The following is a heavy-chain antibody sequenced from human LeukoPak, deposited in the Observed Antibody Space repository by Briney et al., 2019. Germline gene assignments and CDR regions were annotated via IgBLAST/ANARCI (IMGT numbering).Heavy chain of an antibody. CDR2: IIPISGTA. Sequence: GSSVKVSCKASGGTFSSYAISWVRQAPGQGLEWMGRIIPISGTANYAQKFQGRVTITTDESTSTAYMELSSQRSEDTAVYYCARGCGGDCSSAFDIWGQGTMVTVSS. CDR1: GGTFSSYA. V-gene: IGHV1-69*05. CDR3: ARGCGGDCSSAFDI. D-gene: IGHD2-21*02. J-gene: IGHJ3*02.